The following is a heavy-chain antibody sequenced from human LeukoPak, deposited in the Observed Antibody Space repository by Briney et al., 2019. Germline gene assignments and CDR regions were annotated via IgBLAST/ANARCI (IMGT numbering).Heavy chain of an antibody. CDR3: ARTYYDISGYFPNYFDY. J-gene: IGHJ4*02. CDR2: IHYTGST. V-gene: IGHV4-59*01. Sequence: ETLSLTCSVSGGSISSYYWSWIRQPPGKGLEWIGYIHYTGSTNYNPSLKSRVTISVDTSKNQFSLKLSSVTAADTAVYYCARTYYDISGYFPNYFDYWGPGTLVTVSS. CDR1: GGSISSYY. D-gene: IGHD3-22*01.